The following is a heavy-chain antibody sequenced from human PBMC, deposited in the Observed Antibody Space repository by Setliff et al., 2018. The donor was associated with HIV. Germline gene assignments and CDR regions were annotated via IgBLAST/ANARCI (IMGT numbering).Heavy chain of an antibody. J-gene: IGHJ6*04. CDR2: MNPNSGDT. CDR1: GYTFTNYD. CDR3: ASGKGVRGVIITGGLDV. Sequence: ASVKVSCKASGYTFTNYDINWVRQATGQGLEWMGWMNPNSGDTGYAQKFQGRVIMTRDTSISTAYMELSSLTSADTAVYYCASGKGVRGVIITGGLDVWGKGTTVTVSS. D-gene: IGHD3-10*01. V-gene: IGHV1-8*01.